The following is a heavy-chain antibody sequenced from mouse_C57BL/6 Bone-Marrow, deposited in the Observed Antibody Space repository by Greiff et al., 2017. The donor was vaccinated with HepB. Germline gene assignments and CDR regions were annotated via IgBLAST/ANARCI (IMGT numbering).Heavy chain of an antibody. CDR1: GYTFTSYW. D-gene: IGHD2-12*01. CDR2: IYPGSGST. Sequence: QVQLQQSGAELVKPGASVKMSCKASGYTFTSYWITWVKQRPGQGLEWIGDIYPGSGSTNYNEKFKSKATLTVDTSSSTAYMQLSSLTSEDSAVYYCARYGVLLYPFTYWGQGTLVTVSA. J-gene: IGHJ3*01. V-gene: IGHV1-55*01. CDR3: ARYGVLLYPFTY.